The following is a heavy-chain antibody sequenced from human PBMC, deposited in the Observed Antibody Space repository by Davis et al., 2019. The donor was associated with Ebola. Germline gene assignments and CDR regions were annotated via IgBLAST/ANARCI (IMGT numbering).Heavy chain of an antibody. J-gene: IGHJ6*03. CDR1: GFSLSNYG. CDR2: LWYDGSIE. CDR3: ARNGFFYDSTGKHYYMDV. Sequence: PGGSLRLSCGVSGFSLSNYGMHWVRQAPGKGLEWVAVLWYDGSIESYGDTVKGRFTISKAIYKNTLYLQLNSLRAEDTAVYYCARNGFFYDSTGKHYYMDVWGRGTTVTVSS. D-gene: IGHD2/OR15-2a*01. V-gene: IGHV3-33*01.